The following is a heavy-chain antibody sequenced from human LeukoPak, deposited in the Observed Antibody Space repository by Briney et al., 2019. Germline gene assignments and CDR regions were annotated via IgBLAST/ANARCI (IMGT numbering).Heavy chain of an antibody. CDR2: INHSGST. Sequence: PSETLSLTCTVSGGSISSYYWSWIRQPPGKGLEWIGEINHSGSTNYNPSLKSRVTISVDTSKNQFSLKLSSVTAADTAVYYCARGIKGGRSSSLGWFDPWGQGTLVTVSS. CDR1: GGSISSYY. D-gene: IGHD6-13*01. CDR3: ARGIKGGRSSSLGWFDP. V-gene: IGHV4-34*01. J-gene: IGHJ5*02.